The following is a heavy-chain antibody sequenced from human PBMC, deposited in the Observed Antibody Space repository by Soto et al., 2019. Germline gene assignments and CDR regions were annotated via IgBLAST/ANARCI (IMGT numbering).Heavy chain of an antibody. J-gene: IGHJ4*02. CDR2: MNPNSGNT. V-gene: IGHV1-8*01. CDR1: GYTFTSYD. D-gene: IGHD1-26*01. CDR3: ARDDSGFSGSHYIDYFNY. Sequence: ASVKVSCKASGYTFTSYDINWVRQATGQGLEWMGWMNPNSGNTNYAQKFQGRVTMTRNTSISTAYMELSSLRSEDTAVYYCARDDSGFSGSHYIDYFNYWGQGALVTVSS.